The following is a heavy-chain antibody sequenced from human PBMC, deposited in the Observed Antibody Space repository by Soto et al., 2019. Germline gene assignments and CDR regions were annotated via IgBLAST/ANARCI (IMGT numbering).Heavy chain of an antibody. CDR1: GFTFSTYG. CDR3: AREATTGATRGYWIEN. J-gene: IGHJ4*02. V-gene: IGHV3-33*01. Sequence: QVHLVESGGGVVQPGTSLRLSCAASGFTFSTYGMHWVRQAPGKGLAWVALMVSDGSKIYYADSVKGRFTISRDNSKNPLYLHLDRLKAEDTAIYSCAREATTGATRGYWIENWGQGTLVTVSS. D-gene: IGHD1-1*01. CDR2: MVSDGSKI.